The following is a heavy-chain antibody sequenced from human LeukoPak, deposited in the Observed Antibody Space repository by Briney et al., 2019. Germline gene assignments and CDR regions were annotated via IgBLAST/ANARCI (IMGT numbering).Heavy chain of an antibody. V-gene: IGHV1-8*01. CDR3: ARGSTFGGVIVH. CDR2: MNPNSGNT. Sequence: ASVKVSCKASGYTFTSYDINWVRQATGQGLEWMGWMNPNSGNTGYPQKFQGRVTMTRNTSISIAYMELSSLRSEDTAVYYCARGSTFGGVIVHWGQGTLVTVSS. CDR1: GYTFTSYD. J-gene: IGHJ4*02. D-gene: IGHD3-16*02.